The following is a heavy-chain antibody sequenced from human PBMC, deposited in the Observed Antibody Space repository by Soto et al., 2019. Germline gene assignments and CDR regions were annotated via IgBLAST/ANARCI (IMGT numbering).Heavy chain of an antibody. CDR2: ISGSGGST. V-gene: IGHV3-23*01. D-gene: IGHD3-10*01. J-gene: IGHJ4*02. Sequence: GGSLRLSCAASGFTFSSYAMSWVRQAPGKGLEWVSAISGSGGSTYYADSVKGRFTISRDNSKNTLYLQMNSLRAEDTAVYYCAKEEGINYGSGSYYIKPLFDYWGQGTLVTVSS. CDR3: AKEEGINYGSGSYYIKPLFDY. CDR1: GFTFSSYA.